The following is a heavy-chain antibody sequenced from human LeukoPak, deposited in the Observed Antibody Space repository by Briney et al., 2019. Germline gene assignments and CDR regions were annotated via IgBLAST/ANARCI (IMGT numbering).Heavy chain of an antibody. Sequence: PGGSLRLSCAASGFTFSRHWMTWVRQAPGKGLEWVANIKHDGSEKNYVDSVKGRFTISRDNSKNTLYLQMNSLRAEDTAVYYCALLLGGDYWGQGTLVTVSS. J-gene: IGHJ4*02. V-gene: IGHV3-7*01. CDR2: IKHDGSEK. CDR3: ALLLGGDY. CDR1: GFTFSRHW. D-gene: IGHD3-16*01.